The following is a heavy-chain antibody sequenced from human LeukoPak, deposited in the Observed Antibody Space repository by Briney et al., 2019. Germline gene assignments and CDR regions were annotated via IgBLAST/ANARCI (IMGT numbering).Heavy chain of an antibody. CDR1: GGSISSGDYY. CDR3: AREGELLDGDYGGYFDY. J-gene: IGHJ4*02. CDR2: IYYSGST. V-gene: IGHV4-30-4*01. Sequence: SETLSLTCTVSGGSISSGDYYWRWLRQPPGKGLEWIGYIYYSGSTYYNPSLKSRVTISVDTSKNQFSLKLSSVTAADTAVYYCAREGELLDGDYGGYFDYWGQGTLVTVSS. D-gene: IGHD4-17*01.